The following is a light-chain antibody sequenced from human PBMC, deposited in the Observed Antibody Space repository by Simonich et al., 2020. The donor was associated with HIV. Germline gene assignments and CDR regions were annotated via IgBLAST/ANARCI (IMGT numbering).Light chain of an antibody. V-gene: IGLV2-14*01. J-gene: IGLJ3*02. Sequence: QSALTQPASVSGSPGQSITISCTGTSSDVGGYNYVSWYQQHPGKAPKLMIDDVSKRPSGVSNRFSGSKSGNTASLTISGLQVEDEADYYCSSYAGSNNWVFGGGTKLTVL. CDR1: SSDVGGYNY. CDR2: DVS. CDR3: SSYAGSNNWV.